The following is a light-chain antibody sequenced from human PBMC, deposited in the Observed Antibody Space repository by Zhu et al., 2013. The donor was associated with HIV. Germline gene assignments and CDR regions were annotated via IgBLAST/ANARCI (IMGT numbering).Light chain of an antibody. CDR2: WAS. V-gene: IGKV4-1*01. J-gene: IGKJ3*01. Sequence: DIVMTQSPDSLAVSLGERATINCKSSQSVLQSSKNKNYLAWYQQRPGQPPKLLIYWASTRESGVPDRFSGSGSGTDFTLTISSLQAEDVAVYYCQQYYSTPLTFGPGTKVDT. CDR3: QQYYSTPLT. CDR1: QSVLQSSKNKNY.